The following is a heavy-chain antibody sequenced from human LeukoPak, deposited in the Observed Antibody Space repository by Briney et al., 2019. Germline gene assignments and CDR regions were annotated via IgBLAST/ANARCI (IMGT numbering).Heavy chain of an antibody. Sequence: SETLSLTCSVSGGSISSSTYHWGWIRQPPGKGLEWIASIDYSGSTYYNPSLKSRVTISVGTSKNRFSLKLRSVTAADTAVYYCARYASGTNFRGIDSWGQGTLVTVSS. J-gene: IGHJ4*02. V-gene: IGHV4-39*07. D-gene: IGHD1-26*01. CDR2: IDYSGST. CDR3: ARYASGTNFRGIDS. CDR1: GGSISSSTYH.